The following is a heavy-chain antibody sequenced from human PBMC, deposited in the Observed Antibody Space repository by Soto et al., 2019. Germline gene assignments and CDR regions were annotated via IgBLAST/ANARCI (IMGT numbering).Heavy chain of an antibody. Sequence: QVQLVQSGAEVKKPGASVKVSCKASGYTFTNYAMHWVRLAPGQRLEWMGWIHAGNGNTIYSQKFQGRVTITRDTSANTAYMELSSLGYEDTTVYYCARSPRSGGNYYYAMDVWGQGTTVTVSS. V-gene: IGHV1-3*01. CDR2: IHAGNGNT. CDR3: ARSPRSGGNYYYAMDV. CDR1: GYTFTNYA. D-gene: IGHD3-3*01. J-gene: IGHJ6*02.